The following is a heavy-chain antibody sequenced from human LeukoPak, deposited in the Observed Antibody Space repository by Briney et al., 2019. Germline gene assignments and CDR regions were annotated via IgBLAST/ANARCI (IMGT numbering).Heavy chain of an antibody. CDR1: GYTFTGYD. CDR3: ARRAKSSSFDY. J-gene: IGHJ4*02. Sequence: ASVKVSCKASGYTFTGYDINWVRQAPGQGLEWMGWINPNSGGTNYAQKFQGRVTMTRDTSISTAYMELSRLRSDDTAVYYCARRAKSSSFDYWGQGTLVTVSS. D-gene: IGHD6-13*01. CDR2: INPNSGGT. V-gene: IGHV1-2*02.